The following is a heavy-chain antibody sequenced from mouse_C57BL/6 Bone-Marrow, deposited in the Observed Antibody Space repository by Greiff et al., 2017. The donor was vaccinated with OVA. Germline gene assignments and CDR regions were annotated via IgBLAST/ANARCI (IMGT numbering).Heavy chain of an antibody. CDR3: AFITTDY. D-gene: IGHD1-1*01. J-gene: IGHJ2*01. CDR2: INPNNGGT. V-gene: IGHV1-26*01. Sequence: EVQLQQSGPELVKPGASVKISCKASGYTFTDYYMNWVKQSHGKSLEWIGDINPNNGGTSYNQKFKGKATLTLDKSSSTAYMELRSLTSEDSAVYYCAFITTDYWGQGTTLTVSS. CDR1: GYTFTDYY.